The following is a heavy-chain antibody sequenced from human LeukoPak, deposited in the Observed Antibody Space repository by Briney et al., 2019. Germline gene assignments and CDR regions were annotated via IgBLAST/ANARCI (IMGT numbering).Heavy chain of an antibody. V-gene: IGHV4-31*03. CDR1: GGSISSGGYY. J-gene: IGHJ4*02. CDR3: ARVIDYVWGSYRRPHPSYYFHY. CDR2: IYYSGST. Sequence: SQTLSLTCTVSGGSISSGGYYWSWIRQHPGKGLEWIGYIYYSGSTYYNPSLKSRVTISVDTSKNQFSLKLSSVTAADTAVYYCARVIDYVWGSYRRPHPSYYFHYWGQGTLVTVSS. D-gene: IGHD3-16*02.